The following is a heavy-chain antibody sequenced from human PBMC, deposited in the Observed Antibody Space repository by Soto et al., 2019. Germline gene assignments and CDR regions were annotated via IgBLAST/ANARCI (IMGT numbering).Heavy chain of an antibody. CDR3: ARVMITFGGVIAQSDY. CDR2: IKPGGSDL. V-gene: IGHV5-51*01. CDR1: GYRLDAAW. J-gene: IGHJ4*02. Sequence: GESLKISCKGVGYRLDAAWIGWVRQMPGKGLEWMGIIKPGGSDLRYSPSFRGQVTISADAAVNTAYLQWDSLKASDTAMYYCARVMITFGGVIAQSDYWGQGTLVTVSS. D-gene: IGHD3-16*02.